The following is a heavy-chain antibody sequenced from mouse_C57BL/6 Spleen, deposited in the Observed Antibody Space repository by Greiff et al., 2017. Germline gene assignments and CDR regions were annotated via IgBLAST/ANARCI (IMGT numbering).Heavy chain of an antibody. V-gene: IGHV1-82*01. CDR3: ASRGKKNAMDY. D-gene: IGHD3-3*01. Sequence: SGPDLVKPGASLKISCKASGYAFSSSWMTWVRQTPGKGLEWIGRICPGDGDTNYNGKFKGKDTLTADKSSSTVYLQLSSLASEDSAVDCDASRGKKNAMDYWGQGTSVTVSS. J-gene: IGHJ4*01. CDR2: ICPGDGDT. CDR1: GYAFSSSW.